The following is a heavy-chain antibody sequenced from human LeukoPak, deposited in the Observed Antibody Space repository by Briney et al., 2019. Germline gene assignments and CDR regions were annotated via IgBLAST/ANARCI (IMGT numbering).Heavy chain of an antibody. J-gene: IGHJ4*02. Sequence: ASVKVSCKTSGYTFSNYGISWVRQAPGQGLEWMGWISAYSGNTNYAQKFQGRVTMTTDTSTTTVYMDLRRLRSDDTAVYYCARTDPGVINPFDYWGQGSLVTVSS. V-gene: IGHV1-18*01. CDR3: ARTDPGVINPFDY. CDR2: ISAYSGNT. D-gene: IGHD3-10*01. CDR1: GYTFSNYG.